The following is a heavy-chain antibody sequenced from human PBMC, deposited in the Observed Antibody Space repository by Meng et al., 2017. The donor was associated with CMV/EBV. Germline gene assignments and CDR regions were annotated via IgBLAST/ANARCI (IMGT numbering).Heavy chain of an antibody. CDR3: ARDSRSDWLLPHYGMDV. Sequence: SETLSLTCTVSGGSISGGDYYWSWIRQPPGKGLEWIGYIYYSGSTYYNPSLKSRVTISVDTSKNQFSLKLSSVTAADTAVYYCARDSRSDWLLPHYGMDVWGQGTTVTVSS. J-gene: IGHJ6*02. D-gene: IGHD3-9*01. CDR2: IYYSGST. CDR1: GGSISGGDYY. V-gene: IGHV4-30-4*08.